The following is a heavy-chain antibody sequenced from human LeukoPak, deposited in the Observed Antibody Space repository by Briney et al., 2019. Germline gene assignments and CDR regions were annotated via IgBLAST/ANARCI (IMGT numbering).Heavy chain of an antibody. V-gene: IGHV3-30-3*01. J-gene: IGHJ3*02. CDR1: GFTFSNYA. Sequence: GRSLRLSCAASGFTFSNYAMHWVRQAPGKGLEWVAVISYDGSNKYYADSVKGRFTISRDNSKNTLYLQMNSLRAEDTAVYYCARMSDAFDIWGQGTMVTVSS. CDR2: ISYDGSNK. CDR3: ARMSDAFDI.